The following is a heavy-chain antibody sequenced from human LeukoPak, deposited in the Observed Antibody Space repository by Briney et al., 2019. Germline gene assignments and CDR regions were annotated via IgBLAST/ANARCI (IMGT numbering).Heavy chain of an antibody. J-gene: IGHJ5*02. D-gene: IGHD4-11*01. CDR2: ISGSGGST. V-gene: IGHV3-23*01. Sequence: GGSLRLFCAASGFTFSSYAMSWVRQAPGKGLEWVSAISGSGGSTYYADSVKGRFTISRDNSKNTLYLQMNSLKTEDTAVYYCTTERLHSDWFDPWGQGTLVTVSS. CDR1: GFTFSSYA. CDR3: TTERLHSDWFDP.